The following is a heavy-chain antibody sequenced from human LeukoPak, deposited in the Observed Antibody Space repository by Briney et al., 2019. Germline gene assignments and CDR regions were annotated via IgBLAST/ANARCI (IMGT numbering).Heavy chain of an antibody. D-gene: IGHD2-15*01. Sequence: GGSLRLSCAPSGLSVTNYAMHWVRQAPGKGLEWVAFIRYDGNNKNYADSVKGRFTISGDNSKNTLYPQMNSLRAEDSAVYYCAKGYCSGAGCYSRGYYYYYYMDVWGTGTTVTLSS. CDR1: GLSVTNYA. J-gene: IGHJ6*03. CDR3: AKGYCSGAGCYSRGYYYYYYMDV. V-gene: IGHV3-30*02. CDR2: IRYDGNNK.